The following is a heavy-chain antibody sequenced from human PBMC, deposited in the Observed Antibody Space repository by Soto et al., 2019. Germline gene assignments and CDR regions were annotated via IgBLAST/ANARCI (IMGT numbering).Heavy chain of an antibody. CDR1: GGSISSGGYS. Sequence: SETLSLTCAVSGGSISSGGYSWSWIRHPPGKGLEWIGYIYQSGSTYYNPSLKSRVTISVDRSRNQFSLKLSSVTAADTAGYSCATQSYSNYGAYYYYAMEVWGQGTTVTVAS. CDR3: ATQSYSNYGAYYYYAMEV. J-gene: IGHJ6*02. V-gene: IGHV4-30-2*01. D-gene: IGHD4-4*01. CDR2: IYQSGST.